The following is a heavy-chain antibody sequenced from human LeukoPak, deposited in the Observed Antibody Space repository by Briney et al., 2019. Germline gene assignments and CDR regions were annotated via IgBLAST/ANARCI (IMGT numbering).Heavy chain of an antibody. D-gene: IGHD3-3*01. J-gene: IGHJ3*02. V-gene: IGHV1-46*01. CDR1: GYTFTSYY. Sequence: GASVKVSCKASGYTFTSYYMHWVRQAPGQGLEWMGIINPSGGSTSYAQKFQGRVTMTRDTSTSTVYMELSSLRSEDTAVYYCARAATIFGVVRDAFDIWGQGTMVTVSS. CDR3: ARAATIFGVVRDAFDI. CDR2: INPSGGST.